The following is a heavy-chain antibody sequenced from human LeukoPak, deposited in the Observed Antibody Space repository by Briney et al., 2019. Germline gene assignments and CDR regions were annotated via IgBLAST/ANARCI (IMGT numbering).Heavy chain of an antibody. J-gene: IGHJ3*02. CDR1: GGSISSGGYS. V-gene: IGHV4-30-2*01. CDR2: IYHSGGT. D-gene: IGHD2-21*02. Sequence: SQTLSLTCAVSGGSISSGGYSWSWIRQPPGKGLEWIGYIYHSGGTYYNPSLKSRVTISVDRSKNQFSLKLSSVTAADTAVYYCARVQHIVVVTASHAFDIWGQGTMVTVSS. CDR3: ARVQHIVVVTASHAFDI.